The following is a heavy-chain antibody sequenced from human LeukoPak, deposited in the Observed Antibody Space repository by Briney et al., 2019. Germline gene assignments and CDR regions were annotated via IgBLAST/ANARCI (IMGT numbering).Heavy chain of an antibody. Sequence: PGGSLRLSCAASGFTVSSNYMSWVRQAPGKGLEWVSVIYIGGSTYYADSVKGRFTISRDISKNTLYLQMNSLRAEDTAVYYCASDKSANYYYYAMDVWGQGTTVTVSS. D-gene: IGHD6-13*01. V-gene: IGHV3-66*01. J-gene: IGHJ6*02. CDR2: IYIGGST. CDR1: GFTVSSNY. CDR3: ASDKSANYYYYAMDV.